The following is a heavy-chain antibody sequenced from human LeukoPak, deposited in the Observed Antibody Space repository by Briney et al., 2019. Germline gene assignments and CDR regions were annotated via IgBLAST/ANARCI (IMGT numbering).Heavy chain of an antibody. Sequence: GESLKISCKGSGYSFTSYWISWVRQMPGKGLEWMGRIDPSDSYTNYSPSFQGHVTISADKSISTAYLQWNSLKASDTAMYYCARHVIPTVTYNWFDPWGQGTLVTVSS. J-gene: IGHJ5*02. D-gene: IGHD4-17*01. CDR2: IDPSDSYT. V-gene: IGHV5-10-1*01. CDR1: GYSFTSYW. CDR3: ARHVIPTVTYNWFDP.